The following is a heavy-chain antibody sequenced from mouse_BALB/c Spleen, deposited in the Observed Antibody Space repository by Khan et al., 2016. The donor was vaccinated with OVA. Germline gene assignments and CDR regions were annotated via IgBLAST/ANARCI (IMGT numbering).Heavy chain of an antibody. CDR1: GFNIEDYY. Sequence: VQLKQSGAELVRPGALVKLSCKASGFNIEDYYMNWVKQRPEQGLEWIGWIDPENGDTIYAPKFQGKASVTADTSSNTAYLQLSSLTSEDTAVYYCARRGYGNYWFAYWGQGTLVTVSA. J-gene: IGHJ3*01. CDR2: IDPENGDT. V-gene: IGHV14-1*02. CDR3: ARRGYGNYWFAY. D-gene: IGHD2-1*01.